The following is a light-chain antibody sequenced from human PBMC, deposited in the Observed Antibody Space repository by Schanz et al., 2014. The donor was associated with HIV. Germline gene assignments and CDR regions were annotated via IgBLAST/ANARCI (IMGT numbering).Light chain of an antibody. CDR1: SSDVGGHNH. CDR3: CSYVPGGTYV. V-gene: IGLV2-8*01. J-gene: IGLJ1*01. CDR2: EVS. Sequence: QSALTQPPSASGSTGQSVTISCTGSSSDVGGHNHVSWYQQHPGKVPKLMIYEVSKWPSGLSDRFSGSKSGNTASLTISGLQAEDDADYYCCSYVPGGTYVFGTGTKLTVL.